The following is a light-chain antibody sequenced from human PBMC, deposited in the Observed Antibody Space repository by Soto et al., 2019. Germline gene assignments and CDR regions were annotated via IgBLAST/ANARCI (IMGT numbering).Light chain of an antibody. V-gene: IGKV1-5*03. J-gene: IGKJ2*01. CDR1: QSISSW. CDR3: QHYNTNPHI. CDR2: KAS. Sequence: DIQMTQSPSTLSASVGDRVTITCRASQSISSWLAWYQQKPGKAPKLLIYKASPLQSGVPSRFSGSGSGTEFSLTISSLQPDDLATYSGQHYNTNPHIFGQGTKLEIK.